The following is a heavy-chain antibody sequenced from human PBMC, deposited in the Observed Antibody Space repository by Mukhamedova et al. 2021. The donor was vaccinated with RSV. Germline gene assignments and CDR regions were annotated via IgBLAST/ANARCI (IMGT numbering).Heavy chain of an antibody. J-gene: IGHJ3*02. Sequence: SRVTISVDTSKNQFSLKLSSVTAADTAVYYCARQVRGDWRAHDAFDIWGQGTMVTVSS. D-gene: IGHD3-3*01. V-gene: IGHV4-39*01. CDR3: ARQVRGDWRAHDAFDI.